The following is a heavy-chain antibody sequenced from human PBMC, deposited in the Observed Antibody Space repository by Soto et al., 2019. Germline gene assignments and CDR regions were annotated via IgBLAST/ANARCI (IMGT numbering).Heavy chain of an antibody. J-gene: IGHJ4*02. CDR3: ARGSHYDVWSCYNPTDD. D-gene: IGHD3-3*01. CDR2: IIPIFGTA. Sequence: QVQLVQSGAEVKKPGSSVKVSCQASGGTFRSDAISWVRQAPGQGIEWMGGIIPIFGTANYAQKFQGRVTITADESTSTADMELSSLRSEDTAVYYCARGSHYDVWSCYNPTDDWGQVTLVTVSS. CDR1: GGTFRSDA. V-gene: IGHV1-69*01.